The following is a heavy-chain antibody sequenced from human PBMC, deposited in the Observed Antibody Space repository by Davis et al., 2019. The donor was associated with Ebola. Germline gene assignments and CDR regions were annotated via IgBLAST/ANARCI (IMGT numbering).Heavy chain of an antibody. V-gene: IGHV3-33*01. Sequence: GESLKISCAASGFTFSSYGMHWVRQAPGKGLEWVAVIWYDGSNKYYADSVKGRFTISRDNAKNSLYLQMNSLRDEDTAVYYCATSTIFGVAQDYYYYYMDVWGKGTTVTVSS. J-gene: IGHJ6*03. CDR3: ATSTIFGVAQDYYYYYMDV. D-gene: IGHD3-3*01. CDR1: GFTFSSYG. CDR2: IWYDGSNK.